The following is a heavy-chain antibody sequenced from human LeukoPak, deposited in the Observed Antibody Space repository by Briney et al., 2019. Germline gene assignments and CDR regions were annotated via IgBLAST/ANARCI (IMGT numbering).Heavy chain of an antibody. CDR1: GYSFTSYW. J-gene: IGHJ6*02. Sequence: GESLKISCKGSGYSFTSYWIGWVRQMPGKGLEWMGIIYAGDSDARYSPSFQGQVTISVDKSISTAYLQWSSLQASDTAMYYCARAIGASQFYFYYGMDVWGQGTTVTVSS. V-gene: IGHV5-51*01. CDR2: IYAGDSDA. CDR3: ARAIGASQFYFYYGMDV. D-gene: IGHD2-2*01.